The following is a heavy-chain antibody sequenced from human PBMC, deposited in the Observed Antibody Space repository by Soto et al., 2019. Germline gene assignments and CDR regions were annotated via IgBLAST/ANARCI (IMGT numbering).Heavy chain of an antibody. CDR2: SIPIFGPA. CDR3: ARRGYCSGGSCYPGTYYYGMDV. Sequence: QVQLVQSGAEVQKPGSSVKVSCKASGGTFSSYAISWVRQAPGQGLEWLGGSIPIFGPAKYAQKFQGRVTVTAAESTSTAYMELSSLRSEDTAVYYCARRGYCSGGSCYPGTYYYGMDVWGQGTTVTVSS. V-gene: IGHV1-69*01. D-gene: IGHD2-15*01. J-gene: IGHJ6*02. CDR1: GGTFSSYA.